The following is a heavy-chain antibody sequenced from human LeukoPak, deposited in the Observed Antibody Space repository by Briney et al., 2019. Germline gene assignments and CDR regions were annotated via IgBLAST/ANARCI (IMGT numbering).Heavy chain of an antibody. D-gene: IGHD1-26*01. V-gene: IGHV1-18*01. CDR2: INAYNGNT. Sequence: ASVKVSCKASGYTFTSYGISWVRQAPGQGLEWMGWINAYNGNTNYAQKLQGRVTMTTDTSTSTAYMELRSLRSDDTAVYYCARDSKFPYSGSYEDYWGQGTLVTVSS. J-gene: IGHJ4*02. CDR1: GYTFTSYG. CDR3: ARDSKFPYSGSYEDY.